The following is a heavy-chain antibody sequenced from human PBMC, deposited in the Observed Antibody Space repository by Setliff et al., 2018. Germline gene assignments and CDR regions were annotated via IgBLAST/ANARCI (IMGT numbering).Heavy chain of an antibody. V-gene: IGHV4-59*01. CDR3: AKGEDWFFHFDS. CDR1: GASISRSY. Sequence: SETLSLTCTVSGASISRSYWSWIRQSPGKGLELIAYIYYRGTTDYNPSLQSRVTISVDTSKNQFSLNLTSVTAADTAVYYCAKGEDWFFHFDSLGQGTLVTVSS. CDR2: IYYRGTT. J-gene: IGHJ4*02. D-gene: IGHD3-9*01.